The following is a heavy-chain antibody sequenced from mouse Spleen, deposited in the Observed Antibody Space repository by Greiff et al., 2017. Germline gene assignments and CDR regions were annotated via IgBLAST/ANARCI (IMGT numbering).Heavy chain of an antibody. Sequence: VQLQESGAELARPGASVKLSCKASGYTFTSYGISWVKQRTGQGLEWIGEIYPRSGNTYYNEKFKGKATLTADKSSSTAYMELRSLTSEDSAVYSCARRGYYYGSSYGYFDVWGTGTTVTVSS. J-gene: IGHJ1*03. CDR1: GYTFTSYG. CDR3: ARRGYYYGSSYGYFDV. CDR2: IYPRSGNT. V-gene: IGHV1-81*01. D-gene: IGHD1-1*01.